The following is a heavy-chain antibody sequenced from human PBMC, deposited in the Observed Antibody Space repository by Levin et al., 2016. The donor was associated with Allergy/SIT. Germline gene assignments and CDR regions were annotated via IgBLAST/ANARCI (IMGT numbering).Heavy chain of an antibody. Sequence: GESLKISCAASGFTFSNAWMSWVRQAPGKGLEWVGRIKSKTDGGTTDYAAPVKGRFTISRDDSKNTLYLQMNSLKTEDTAVYYCTTDPDIAAAGSFDYWGQGTLVTVSS. J-gene: IGHJ4*02. D-gene: IGHD6-13*01. V-gene: IGHV3-15*01. CDR1: GFTFSNAW. CDR3: TTDPDIAAAGSFDY. CDR2: IKSKTDGGTT.